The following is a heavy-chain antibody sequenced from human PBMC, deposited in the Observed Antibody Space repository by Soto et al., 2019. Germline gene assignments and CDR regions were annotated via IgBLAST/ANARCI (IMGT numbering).Heavy chain of an antibody. J-gene: IGHJ4*02. CDR1: GGTFNNYA. CDR3: AREVTVASYSFDF. V-gene: IGHV1-69*01. D-gene: IGHD5-12*01. CDR2: IIPIFNSA. Sequence: QVQLVQSGAEVKRPGSSVKVSCKASGGTFNNYALSWVRQAPGQGLEWVGGIIPIFNSANYAQKFQGRVTITADDSTSTAYMERRSLRPDDTAVYYCAREVTVASYSFDFWGQGTLVTVSS.